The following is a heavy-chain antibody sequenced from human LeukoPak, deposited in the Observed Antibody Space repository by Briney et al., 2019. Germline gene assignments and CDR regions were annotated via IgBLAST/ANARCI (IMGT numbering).Heavy chain of an antibody. J-gene: IGHJ4*02. CDR3: ASATIFGVVIYY. CDR1: GLTFSSYA. Sequence: GGSLRLSCAASGLTFSSYAMHWVRQAPGKGLEWVAVISYDGSNKHYADSMKGRFTISRDNSKNTLYLQMNSLRAEDTAVYYCASATIFGVVIYYWGQGTLVTVSS. CDR2: ISYDGSNK. D-gene: IGHD3-3*01. V-gene: IGHV3-30*04.